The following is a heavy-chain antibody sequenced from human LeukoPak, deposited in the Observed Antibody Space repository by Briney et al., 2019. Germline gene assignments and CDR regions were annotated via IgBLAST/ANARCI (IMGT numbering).Heavy chain of an antibody. CDR1: ARSISIYS. Sequence: PAETLSLTCTLSARSISIYSWSWIRHPAGNGLEWIGRTYTSGSPTYNPSLKTRFTMPLATPKNQFTLQVSSVTAADTAVSYCARDRPWGGVGAPDVWGQGTTVTVSS. CDR3: ARDRPWGGVGAPDV. CDR2: TYTSGSP. V-gene: IGHV4-4*07. J-gene: IGHJ6*02. D-gene: IGHD7-27*01.